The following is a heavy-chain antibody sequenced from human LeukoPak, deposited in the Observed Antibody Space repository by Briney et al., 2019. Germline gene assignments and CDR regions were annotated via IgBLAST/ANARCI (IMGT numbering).Heavy chain of an antibody. J-gene: IGHJ4*02. V-gene: IGHV3-21*01. Sequence: PGGSLRLSCAASGFTFSSYSMNWVRQAPGKGLEWVSSISSSSSYIYYADSVKGRFTISRDNAKNSLYLQMNSLRAEDTAVYYCARAEGGSWEYYFDYWGQGTLVTVSS. CDR1: GFTFSSYS. CDR3: ARAEGGSWEYYFDY. D-gene: IGHD6-13*01. CDR2: ISSSSSYI.